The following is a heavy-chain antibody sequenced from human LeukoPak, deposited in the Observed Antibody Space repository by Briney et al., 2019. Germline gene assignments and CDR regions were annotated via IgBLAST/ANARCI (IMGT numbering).Heavy chain of an antibody. CDR3: ARGYCSSTSCYNGYYYYMDV. J-gene: IGHJ6*03. Sequence: GASVKVSCKASGYTFTGYYMHWVRQAPGQGLEWIGWINPNSGGTNYAQKFQGRVTMTRDTSISTAYMELSRLRSDDTAVYYCARGYCSSTSCYNGYYYYMDVWGKGTTVTVSS. D-gene: IGHD2-2*02. V-gene: IGHV1-2*02. CDR1: GYTFTGYY. CDR2: INPNSGGT.